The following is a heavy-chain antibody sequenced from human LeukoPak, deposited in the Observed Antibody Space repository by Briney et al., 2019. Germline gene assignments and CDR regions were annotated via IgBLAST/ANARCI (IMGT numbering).Heavy chain of an antibody. J-gene: IGHJ6*02. CDR1: GYTFTSYG. V-gene: IGHV1-18*01. CDR2: ISAYKGNT. Sequence: ASVKVSCKASGYTFTSYGISWVRQAPGQGLEWMGWISAYKGNTNYAQKLQGRVTMTTDTSTRPAYMELRSLSSDDTAMHYCARERAVSGSPISYGMDVWGQGTTVTVSS. CDR3: ARERAVSGSPISYGMDV. D-gene: IGHD2/OR15-2a*01.